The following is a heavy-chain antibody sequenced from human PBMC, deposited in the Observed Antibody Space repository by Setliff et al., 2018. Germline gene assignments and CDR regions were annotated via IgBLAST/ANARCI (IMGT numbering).Heavy chain of an antibody. J-gene: IGHJ6*03. V-gene: IGHV3-48*01. CDR1: GFTFSIYS. Sequence: PGGSLRLSCAASGFTFSIYSMNWVRQAPGKGLEWIAYISSGSNSIYHADSVMGRFTISRDNARNSLYLQMNGLRPEDTAVYYCAKSGGDHCCPLYHHYYMDVWGTGTTVTVS. D-gene: IGHD2-21*02. CDR2: ISSGSNSI. CDR3: AKSGGDHCCPLYHHYYMDV.